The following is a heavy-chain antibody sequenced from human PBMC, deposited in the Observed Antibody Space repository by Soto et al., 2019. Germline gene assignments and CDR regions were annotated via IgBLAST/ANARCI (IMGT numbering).Heavy chain of an antibody. D-gene: IGHD3-22*01. CDR3: ARGLEAGYDFAY. J-gene: IGHJ4*02. Sequence: EVQLLESGGRLIQPGGSLRLSCAASGFNFSSYAMSWIRQAPGKGPEWVAGITTSGDRSGYADSVKGRFTVSRDNSQNTMYLQLNSLRGDDTAIYYCARGLEAGYDFAYGGQGTLVTVSS. V-gene: IGHV3-23*01. CDR1: GFNFSSYA. CDR2: ITTSGDRS.